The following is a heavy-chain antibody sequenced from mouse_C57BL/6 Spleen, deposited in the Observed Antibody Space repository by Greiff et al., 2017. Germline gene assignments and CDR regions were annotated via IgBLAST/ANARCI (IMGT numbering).Heavy chain of an antibody. Sequence: QVQLQQPGAELVRPGTSVKLSCKASGYTFTSYWMHWVKQRPGQGLAWIGVFVPSDCYTNYNQKFKGKATLTVDTSSSTAYMQLSSLTSEDSAVYYCARRESTLCGSSSPCDYWGQGTTLTVSS. J-gene: IGHJ2*01. CDR3: ARRESTLCGSSSPCDY. D-gene: IGHD1-1*01. CDR1: GYTFTSYW. CDR2: FVPSDCYT. V-gene: IGHV1-59*01.